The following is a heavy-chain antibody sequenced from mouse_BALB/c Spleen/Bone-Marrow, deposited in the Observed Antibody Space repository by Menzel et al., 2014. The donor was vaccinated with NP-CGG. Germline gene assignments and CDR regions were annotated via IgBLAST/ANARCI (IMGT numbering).Heavy chain of an antibody. D-gene: IGHD4-1*01. J-gene: IGHJ1*01. Sequence: VQLQQSGPGLVKPSQSLSLTCTVTGYSITSDYAWNWIRQFPGNKLEWMGYINYSGSTSYNPSLKSRISITRDTSKNQFFLQLNSVTTEDTATYYCAGTWYFDVWGAGTTVTVSS. CDR1: GYSITSDYA. V-gene: IGHV3-2*02. CDR3: AGTWYFDV. CDR2: INYSGST.